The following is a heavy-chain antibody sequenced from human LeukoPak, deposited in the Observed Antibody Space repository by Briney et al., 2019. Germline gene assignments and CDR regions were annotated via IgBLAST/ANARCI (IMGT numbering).Heavy chain of an antibody. CDR1: GYTFTGYY. J-gene: IGHJ4*02. Sequence: ASVTVSCKASGYTFTGYYMHWVRQAPGQGLEWMGWINPNNGGTNYAQKFQGRVTMTRDTSISTAYMELSRLTSDDTAVYYCARGRGSTSSNFDYWGQGTLVSVCS. CDR2: INPNNGGT. D-gene: IGHD2-2*01. V-gene: IGHV1-2*02. CDR3: ARGRGSTSSNFDY.